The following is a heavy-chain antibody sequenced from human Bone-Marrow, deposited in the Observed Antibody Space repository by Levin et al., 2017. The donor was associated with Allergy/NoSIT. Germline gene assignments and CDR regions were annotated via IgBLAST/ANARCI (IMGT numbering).Heavy chain of an antibody. V-gene: IGHV3-72*01. Sequence: GGSLRLSCAASGFTFSDHYMDWVRQAPGKGLEWVGRSRDKVNSYTTEYAASVKGRFTISRDDSRDSLYLQMNSLKTEDSAVYYCARAWGSGSGSYWDFWGQGTLVTVSS. D-gene: IGHD3-10*01. J-gene: IGHJ4*02. CDR2: SRDKVNSYTT. CDR1: GFTFSDHY. CDR3: ARAWGSGSGSYWDF.